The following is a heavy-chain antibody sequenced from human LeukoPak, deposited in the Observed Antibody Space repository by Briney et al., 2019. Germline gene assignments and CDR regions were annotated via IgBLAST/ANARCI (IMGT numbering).Heavy chain of an antibody. D-gene: IGHD5-18*01. CDR3: ASHLGYSYGDFDY. CDR1: GYTFTGYY. J-gene: IGHJ4*02. V-gene: IGHV1-2*02. Sequence: HGASVKVSCKASGYTFTGYYMHWVRRAPGQGLEWMGWINPNSGGTNYAQKFQGRVTMTRDTSISTAYMELSRLRSDDTAVYYCASHLGYSYGDFDYWGQGTLVTVSS. CDR2: INPNSGGT.